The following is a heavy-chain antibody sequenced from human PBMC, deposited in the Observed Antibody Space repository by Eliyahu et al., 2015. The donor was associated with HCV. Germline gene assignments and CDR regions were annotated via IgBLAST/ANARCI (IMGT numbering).Heavy chain of an antibody. CDR2: ISGSSTTI. CDR1: GFTFRSYS. Sequence: EVQLVESGGGLVQPGGXLXLXXAASGFTFRSYSMSWVRQAPGKGLEWVSYISGSSTTIYYADSVKGRFTISRDNAKNSLYLQMNSLRAEDTAVYYCVKTDSFDYWGQGTLVTVSS. CDR3: VKTDSFDY. V-gene: IGHV3-48*01. J-gene: IGHJ4*02.